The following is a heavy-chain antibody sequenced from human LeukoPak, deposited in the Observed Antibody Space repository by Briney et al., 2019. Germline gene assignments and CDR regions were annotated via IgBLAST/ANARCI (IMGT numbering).Heavy chain of an antibody. CDR1: GGPFSIYY. V-gene: IGHV4-34*01. CDR3: ARIDCTSTSCSHRGIDY. D-gene: IGHD2-2*01. Sequence: PSETLSLTCAVYGGPFSIYYWSWIRQPPGKGLEWIGEISHSGSTNYNPSLKSRVTISVDTSKNQFSLKLSSVTAADTAVYYCARIDCTSTSCSHRGIDYWGQGFLVTVSS. CDR2: ISHSGST. J-gene: IGHJ4*02.